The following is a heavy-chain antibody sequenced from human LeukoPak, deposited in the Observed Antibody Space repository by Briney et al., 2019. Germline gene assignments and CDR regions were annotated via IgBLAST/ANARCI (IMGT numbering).Heavy chain of an antibody. V-gene: IGHV1-69*05. CDR1: GGTFNNSA. J-gene: IGHJ5*02. Sequence: SVKVSCKTPGGTFNNSAISWVRQAPGQGLEWLGGIMPLFGTAGYAQKFQGRVTITKDESTRTVYLELTSLTSDDTAVYYCARDVHGDYGSGWFDPWGQGTLVSVSS. CDR3: ARDVHGDYGSGWFDP. CDR2: IMPLFGTA. D-gene: IGHD4-17*01.